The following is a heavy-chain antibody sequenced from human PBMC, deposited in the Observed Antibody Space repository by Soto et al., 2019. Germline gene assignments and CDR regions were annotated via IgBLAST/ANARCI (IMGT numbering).Heavy chain of an antibody. J-gene: IGHJ6*03. D-gene: IGHD2-8*01. CDR1: GGSISSSRYY. V-gene: IGHV4-39*01. CDR2: IYYSGST. Sequence: SETMYLTCTVSGGSISSSRYYWGWIRQPPGKGLEWIGSIYYSGSTYYNPSLKSRVTISVDTSKNQFSLKLSSVTAADTAVYYCARIRILIVLMVHYYYYMDVWGKGTTVTVSS. CDR3: ARIRILIVLMVHYYYYMDV.